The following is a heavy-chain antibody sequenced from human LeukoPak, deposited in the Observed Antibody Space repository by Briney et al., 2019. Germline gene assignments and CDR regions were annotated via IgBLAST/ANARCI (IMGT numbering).Heavy chain of an antibody. CDR3: ATQYYDSSGYYYGFYGMDV. CDR2: IIPILGIA. Sequence: SVKVSCKASGGTFSSYAISWVRQAPGQGLEWMGRIIPILGIANYAQKFQGRVTITADKSTSTAYMELSSLRSEDTAVYYCATQYYDSSGYYYGFYGMDVWGQGTTVTVSS. J-gene: IGHJ6*02. V-gene: IGHV1-69*04. CDR1: GGTFSSYA. D-gene: IGHD3-22*01.